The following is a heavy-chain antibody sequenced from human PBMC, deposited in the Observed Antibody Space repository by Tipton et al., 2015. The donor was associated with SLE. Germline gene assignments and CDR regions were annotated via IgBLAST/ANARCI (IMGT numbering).Heavy chain of an antibody. Sequence: QLVQSGAEVKKPGASVKVSCKASGYTFTTYGISWVRQAPGQGLEWMGWISAYNGNTNYAQNLQGRVTMTTDTSTNTAYMELRSLTSDDTAVYYCARGAQEGRRGLRPTPNNWFDPWGQGTLVTVSS. CDR3: ARGAQEGRRGLRPTPNNWFDP. V-gene: IGHV1-18*01. D-gene: IGHD5-24*01. J-gene: IGHJ5*02. CDR2: ISAYNGNT. CDR1: GYTFTTYG.